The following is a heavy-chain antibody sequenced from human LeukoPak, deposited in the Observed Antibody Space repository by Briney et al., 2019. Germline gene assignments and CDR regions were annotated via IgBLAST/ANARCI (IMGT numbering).Heavy chain of an antibody. J-gene: IGHJ4*02. CDR3: ARSHLGDGSSWWRRLFDY. V-gene: IGHV4-59*01. CDR2: IYYSGST. CDR1: GGSISSYY. D-gene: IGHD6-13*01. Sequence: KPSETLSLTCTVSGGSISSYYWSWIRQPPGKGLEWIGYIYYSGSTNYNPSLKSRVTISVDTSKNQFSLKLSSVTAADTAVYYCARSHLGDGSSWWRRLFDYWGQGTLVTVSS.